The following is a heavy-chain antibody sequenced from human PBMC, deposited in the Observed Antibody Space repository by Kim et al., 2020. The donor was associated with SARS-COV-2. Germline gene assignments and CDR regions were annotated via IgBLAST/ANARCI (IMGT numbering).Heavy chain of an antibody. CDR2: IYYSGST. J-gene: IGHJ6*02. D-gene: IGHD3-10*01. CDR3: ARDVQMGYGSGIFYYYYGMDV. V-gene: IGHV4-30-4*01. CDR1: GGSISSGDYY. Sequence: SETLSLTCTVSGGSISSGDYYWSWIRQPPGKGLEWIGYIYYSGSTYYNPSLKSRVTISVDTSKNQFSLKLSSVTAADTAVYYCARDVQMGYGSGIFYYYYGMDVWGQGTTVTVSS.